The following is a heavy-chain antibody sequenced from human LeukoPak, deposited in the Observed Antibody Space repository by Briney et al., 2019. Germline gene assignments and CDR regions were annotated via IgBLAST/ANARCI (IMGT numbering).Heavy chain of an antibody. J-gene: IGHJ6*03. CDR3: ARHSAPTMVRGVNYYYYMDV. CDR2: IYYSGST. CDR1: GGSISSYY. D-gene: IGHD3-10*01. V-gene: IGHV4-59*08. Sequence: SETLSLTCTVSGGSISSYYWNWIRQPPGKGLEWIGYIYYSGSTNYNPSLKSRVTISVDTSKNQFSLKLSSVTAADTAVYYCARHSAPTMVRGVNYYYYMDVWGKGTTVTVSS.